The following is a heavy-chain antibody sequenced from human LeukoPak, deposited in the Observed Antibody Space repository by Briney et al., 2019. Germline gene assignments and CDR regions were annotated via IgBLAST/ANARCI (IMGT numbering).Heavy chain of an antibody. CDR1: GYSISSGYY. D-gene: IGHD2-2*01. Sequence: ASETLSLTCTVSGYSISSGYYWGWIRQPPGKGLEWIGSIYHSGSTYYNPSLKSRVTISVDTSKNQFSLKLSSVTAADTAVYYCARDTDIVVVPAVKYNWFDPWGQGTLVTASS. V-gene: IGHV4-38-2*02. CDR3: ARDTDIVVVPAVKYNWFDP. J-gene: IGHJ5*02. CDR2: IYHSGST.